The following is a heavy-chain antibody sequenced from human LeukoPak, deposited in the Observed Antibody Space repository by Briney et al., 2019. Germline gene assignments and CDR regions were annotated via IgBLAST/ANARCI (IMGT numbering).Heavy chain of an antibody. V-gene: IGHV1-69*13. CDR1: GGTFSSYA. J-gene: IGHJ6*02. D-gene: IGHD3-3*01. CDR3: ARTSRVWSGYIYYYGMDV. CDR2: IIPIFGTA. Sequence: GASVKVSCKASGGTFSSYAISWVRQAPGQGLEWMGGIIPIFGTANYAQKFQGRVTITADGSTSTAYMELSSLRSEDTAVYYCARTSRVWSGYIYYYGMDVWGQGTTVTVSS.